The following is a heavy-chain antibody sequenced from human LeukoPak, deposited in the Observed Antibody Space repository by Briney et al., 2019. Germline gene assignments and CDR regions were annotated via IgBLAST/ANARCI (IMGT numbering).Heavy chain of an antibody. Sequence: PGGSLRLSCAASGFTVSSNYMSWVRQAPGKGLEWVSVIYSGGSTYYADSVKGRFTISRDNSKNTLYLQMNSLRAEDTAVYYCARGIIRSGLYYFDYWGQGTLVTVSA. V-gene: IGHV3-53*01. CDR2: IYSGGST. J-gene: IGHJ4*02. CDR1: GFTVSSNY. CDR3: ARGIIRSGLYYFDY. D-gene: IGHD1-14*01.